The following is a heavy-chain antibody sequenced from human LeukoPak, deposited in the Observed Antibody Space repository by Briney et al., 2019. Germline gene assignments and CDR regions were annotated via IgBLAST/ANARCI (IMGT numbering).Heavy chain of an antibody. Sequence: PGGSLRLSCAASGFTFSSYGMTWVRQAPGKGLEWVSAISGSGGSTYYADSVKGRFTLSRDNSKNTLYLQMSSLRAEDTAVYYCTRDRYSYGHFDYWGQGTLVTVSS. J-gene: IGHJ4*02. CDR1: GFTFSSYG. D-gene: IGHD5-18*01. V-gene: IGHV3-23*01. CDR2: ISGSGGST. CDR3: TRDRYSYGHFDY.